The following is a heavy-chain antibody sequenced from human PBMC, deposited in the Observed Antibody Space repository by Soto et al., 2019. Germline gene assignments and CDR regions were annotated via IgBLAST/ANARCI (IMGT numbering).Heavy chain of an antibody. CDR3: ASGRTRTARPSLRYYYYGLDV. Sequence: SETLSLTCAVYGGSFSGFYWTWIRQPPGKGLEWIGEINHSGSTSYNPSPKSRVTIAVDTSKNQVSLRLISVSAADTAVYYCASGRTRTARPSLRYYYYGLDVWGQGTTVTVSS. CDR1: GGSFSGFY. D-gene: IGHD6-6*01. V-gene: IGHV4-34*01. CDR2: INHSGST. J-gene: IGHJ6*02.